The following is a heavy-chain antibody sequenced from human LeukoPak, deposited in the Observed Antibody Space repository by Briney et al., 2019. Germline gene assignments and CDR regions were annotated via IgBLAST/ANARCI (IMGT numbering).Heavy chain of an antibody. CDR2: INHSGST. J-gene: IGHJ4*02. V-gene: IGHV4-34*01. D-gene: IGHD4-11*01. CDR1: GGSFSGYY. Sequence: PSETLSLTCAVYGGSFSGYYWSWIRQPPGKGLEWIGEINHSGSTNYNPSLKSRVTISVDTSKSQFSLKLSSVTAADTAVYYCARATTVKAGVDYWGQGTLVTVSS. CDR3: ARATTVKAGVDY.